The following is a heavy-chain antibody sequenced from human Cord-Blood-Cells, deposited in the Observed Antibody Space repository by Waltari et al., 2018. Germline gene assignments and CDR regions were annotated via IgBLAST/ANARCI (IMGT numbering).Heavy chain of an antibody. Sequence: KASGFTFTSSAVQWVRQARGQRLEWIGWIVVGSGNTNYAQKFQERVTITRDMSKSTAYMELSSLRSEDTAVYYCAADGGAYDSSGYYFDCWGQGTLVTVSS. V-gene: IGHV1-58*01. CDR1: GFTFTSSA. CDR3: AADGGAYDSSGYYFDC. CDR2: IVVGSGNT. J-gene: IGHJ4*02. D-gene: IGHD3-22*01.